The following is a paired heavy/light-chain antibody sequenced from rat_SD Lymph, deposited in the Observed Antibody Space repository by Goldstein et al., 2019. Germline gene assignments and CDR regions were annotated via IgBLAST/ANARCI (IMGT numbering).Light chain of an antibody. Sequence: DIVMTQSPSSLAVSAGETVTINCKSSQSLLYSGNQKNYLAWYQQKPGQSPKLLIYWASTRQSGVPDRFIGSGSGTDFTLTISSVQAEDLAIYYCQQYYDTPPFTFGSGTKLEIK. CDR3: QQYYDTPPFT. CDR2: WAS. V-gene: IGKV8S5*01. J-gene: IGKJ4*01. CDR1: QSLLYSGNQKNY.
Heavy chain of an antibody. D-gene: IGHD1-1*01. Sequence: EVQLVESGGGLVQPGRSLKLSCVASGFTFNNYWMTWIRQAPGKGLEWVASITNTGGSTYYPDSVKGRFTISRDNAKSTLYLQMNSLRSEDTATYYCTKPYSGFDYWGQGVMVTVSS. CDR1: GFTFNNYW. CDR2: ITNTGGST. J-gene: IGHJ2*01. V-gene: IGHV5-31*01. CDR3: TKPYSGFDY.